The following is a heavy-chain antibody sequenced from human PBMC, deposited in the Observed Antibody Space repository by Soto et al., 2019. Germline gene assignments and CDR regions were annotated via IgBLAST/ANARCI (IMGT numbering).Heavy chain of an antibody. CDR2: INPNSGGT. V-gene: IGHV1-2*04. CDR3: ARLSHGSGSSFYFDY. Sequence: ASVKVSCKASGYTFTGYYTHWVRQAPGQGLEWMGWINPNSGGTNYAQKFQGWVTMTRDTSISTAYMELSRLRSDDTAVYYCARLSHGSGSSFYFDYWGQGALVTVSS. CDR1: GYTFTGYY. J-gene: IGHJ4*02. D-gene: IGHD3-10*01.